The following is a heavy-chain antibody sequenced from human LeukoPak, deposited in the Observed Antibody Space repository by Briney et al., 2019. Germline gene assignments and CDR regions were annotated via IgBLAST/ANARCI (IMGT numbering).Heavy chain of an antibody. Sequence: PSETLSLTCTVSGGSISSYYWSWIRQPAGKGLEWIGRIYTSGSTNYNPSLKSRVTMSVDTSKNQFSLKLSSVTAADTAVYYCARAYYDYVWGSYRPYNWFDPWGQGTLVTVSS. CDR2: IYTSGST. V-gene: IGHV4-4*07. J-gene: IGHJ5*02. D-gene: IGHD3-16*02. CDR1: GGSISSYY. CDR3: ARAYYDYVWGSYRPYNWFDP.